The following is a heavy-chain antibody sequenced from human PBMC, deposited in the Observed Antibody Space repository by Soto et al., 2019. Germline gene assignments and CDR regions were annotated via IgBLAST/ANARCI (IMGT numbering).Heavy chain of an antibody. Sequence: ASVKVSCKASGGTFSSYTISWVRQAPGQGLEWMGRIIPILGIANYAQKFQGRVTITADKSTSTAYMELSSLRSEDTAVYYCARGPGIAAADPAFDIWGQGTMVTVSS. D-gene: IGHD6-13*01. V-gene: IGHV1-69*02. J-gene: IGHJ3*02. CDR3: ARGPGIAAADPAFDI. CDR1: GGTFSSYT. CDR2: IIPILGIA.